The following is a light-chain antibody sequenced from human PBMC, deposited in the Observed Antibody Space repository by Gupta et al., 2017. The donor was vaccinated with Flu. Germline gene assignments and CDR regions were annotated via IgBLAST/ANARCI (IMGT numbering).Light chain of an antibody. CDR1: QSISAW. CDR3: QEYRTYAQT. V-gene: IGKV1-5*03. Sequence: DIQMTQSPSTLSASVGERVNITCRASQSISAWLAWYLQKPGQAPKLLIYKASTLEVGVPSRFSGTGSGTEFTLTISSLQPDDFATYYCQEYRTYAQTFGQGTKVEI. J-gene: IGKJ1*01. CDR2: KAS.